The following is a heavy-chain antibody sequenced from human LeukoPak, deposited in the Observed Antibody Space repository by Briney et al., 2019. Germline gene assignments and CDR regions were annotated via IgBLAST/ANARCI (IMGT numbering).Heavy chain of an antibody. D-gene: IGHD3-9*01. J-gene: IGHJ1*01. CDR3: ARDGTRRYSDEYFQH. CDR2: INPNSGGT. CDR1: GYSFTGYY. V-gene: IGHV1-2*02. Sequence: GSVKVSCKASGYSFTGYYMHWVRQAPGQGLEWMGWINPNSGGTNYAQKFQDRVTLTRDTSIRTAYMELSRLTSDDTAVYYCARDGTRRYSDEYFQHWGQGTLVTVSS.